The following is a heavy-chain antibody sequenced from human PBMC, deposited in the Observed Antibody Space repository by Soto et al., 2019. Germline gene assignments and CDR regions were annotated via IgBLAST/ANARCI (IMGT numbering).Heavy chain of an antibody. V-gene: IGHV5-51*01. D-gene: IGHD5-12*01. J-gene: IGHJ6*02. CDR1: GYSFTSYW. CDR3: ARRDATTFVYYRMDV. CDR2: IYPGDSDT. Sequence: ESLKISCKGSGYSFTSYWIGWVRQMPGKGLEWMWIIYPGDSDTRYSPSFQGQVTISADKSISTAYLQWSSLKASDTAMYYCARRDATTFVYYRMDVSGQGTTVTVSS.